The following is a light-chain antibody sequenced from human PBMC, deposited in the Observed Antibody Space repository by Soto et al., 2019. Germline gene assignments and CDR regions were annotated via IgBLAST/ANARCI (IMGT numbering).Light chain of an antibody. CDR3: QKSYTSRIT. CDR1: QSISSY. CDR2: AAS. J-gene: IGKJ5*01. Sequence: DIQMPQSPSSLSASVGYRVTITLRASQSISSYLSWYQQKPGKAPKLLIFAASSLQSGVPSRFSGSGSGTDFTLTVSNLQPEDFATYYCQKSYTSRITCGIGQRREIK. V-gene: IGKV1-39*01.